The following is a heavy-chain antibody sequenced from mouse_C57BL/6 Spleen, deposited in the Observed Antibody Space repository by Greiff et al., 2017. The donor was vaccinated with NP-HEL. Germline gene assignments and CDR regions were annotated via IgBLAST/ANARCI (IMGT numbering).Heavy chain of an antibody. V-gene: IGHV1-81*01. Sequence: VQLQQSGAELARPGASVKLSCKASGYTFTSYGISWVKQRTGQGLEWIGEIYPRSGNTYYNEKFKGKATPTADKSSSTAYMELRSLTSEDSAVYFCARRDYDYGYYAMDYWGQGTSVTVSS. CDR2: IYPRSGNT. D-gene: IGHD2-4*01. CDR3: ARRDYDYGYYAMDY. J-gene: IGHJ4*01. CDR1: GYTFTSYG.